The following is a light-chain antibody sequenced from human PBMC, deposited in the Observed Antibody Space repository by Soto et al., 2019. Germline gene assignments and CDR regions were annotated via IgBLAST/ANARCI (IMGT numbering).Light chain of an antibody. J-gene: IGLJ1*01. CDR3: SSYTTRSTYG. Sequence: QSALTQPASVSGSPGQSITISCTGTSSDVGRFNFVSWFQQHPGKAPKLLIYEVTKRPSGVSNRFSGSKSGNTASLTISGLQTEDEADYYCSSYTTRSTYGFGTGTKLTVL. V-gene: IGLV2-14*01. CDR2: EVT. CDR1: SSDVGRFNF.